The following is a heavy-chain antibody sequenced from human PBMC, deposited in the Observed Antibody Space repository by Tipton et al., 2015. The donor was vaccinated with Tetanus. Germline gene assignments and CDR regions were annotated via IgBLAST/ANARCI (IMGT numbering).Heavy chain of an antibody. D-gene: IGHD2-2*02. CDR3: ARGRCSSTSCYILGDY. J-gene: IGHJ4*02. CDR2: INPNSGST. Sequence: QMQLVQSGAEVKKPGASVKFSCKASGYTLTGYYMHWVRQDPGQGLEWMGWINPNSGSTNYAQKFQGRVTMTRDTSISTAYMELSRLRSDDTAVYYCARGRCSSTSCYILGDYWGQGTLVTVSS. V-gene: IGHV1-2*02. CDR1: GYTLTGYY.